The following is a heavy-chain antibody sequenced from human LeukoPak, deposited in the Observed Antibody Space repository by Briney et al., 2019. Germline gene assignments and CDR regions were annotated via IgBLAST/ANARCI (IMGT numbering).Heavy chain of an antibody. Sequence: SETLSLTCTVSGGSISSYYWSWIRQPPGKGQEWIGYIYYSGSTNYNPSLKSRVTISVDTSKNQFSLKLSSVTAADTAVYYCARDIHCSGGSCYPNDAFDIWGQGTMVTVSS. D-gene: IGHD2-15*01. V-gene: IGHV4-59*01. CDR2: IYYSGST. J-gene: IGHJ3*02. CDR3: ARDIHCSGGSCYPNDAFDI. CDR1: GGSISSYY.